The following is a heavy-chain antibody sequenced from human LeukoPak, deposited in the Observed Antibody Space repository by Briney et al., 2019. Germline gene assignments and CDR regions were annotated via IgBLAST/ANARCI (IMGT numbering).Heavy chain of an antibody. D-gene: IGHD6-19*01. CDR2: INHSGST. CDR1: GGSFSGYY. Sequence: SETLSLTCAVYGGSFSGYYWSWIRQPPGKGLEWIWEINHSGSTNYNPSLKSRVTISVDTSKNQFSLKLSSVTAADTAVYYCAVAGTNLCTDYWGQGTLVTVSS. V-gene: IGHV4-34*01. CDR3: AVAGTNLCTDY. J-gene: IGHJ4*02.